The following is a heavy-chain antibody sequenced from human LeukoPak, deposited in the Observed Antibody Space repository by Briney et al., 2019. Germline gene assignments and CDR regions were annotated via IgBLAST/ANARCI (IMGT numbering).Heavy chain of an antibody. V-gene: IGHV4-59*01. CDR1: GGSLSTFY. CDR3: ARGGVFSRQFDP. CDR2: IYYRGST. Sequence: PSETLSLTCTVSGGSLSTFYWSWIRQPQGKGLEWIGYIYYRGSTTYNPSLKSRVTISVDTSKNQFSLNLTSVTAADTAVYYCARGGVFSRQFDPWGQGTLVTVSS. J-gene: IGHJ5*02. D-gene: IGHD3-16*01.